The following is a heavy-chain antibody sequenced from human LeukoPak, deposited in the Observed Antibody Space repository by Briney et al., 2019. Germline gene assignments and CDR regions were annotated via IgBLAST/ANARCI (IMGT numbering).Heavy chain of an antibody. J-gene: IGHJ4*02. CDR3: AREATDDYGGNSGDYFDY. Sequence: VKVSCKASGGTFSSYAISWVRQAPGQGLEWMGRIILILGIANYAQKFQGRVTITADKSTSTAYMELSSLRSEDTAVYYCAREATDDYGGNSGDYFDYWGQGTLVTVSS. CDR1: GGTFSSYA. V-gene: IGHV1-69*04. D-gene: IGHD4-23*01. CDR2: IILILGIA.